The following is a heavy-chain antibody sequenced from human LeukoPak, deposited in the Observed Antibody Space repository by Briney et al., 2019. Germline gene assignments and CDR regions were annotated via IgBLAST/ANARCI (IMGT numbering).Heavy chain of an antibody. Sequence: GASVKVSCKASGCTFTSYDINWVRQATGQGLEWMGWMNPNSSNTGYAQKFQGRVTMTRNTSISTAYMELSSLRSEDTAVYYCARARGSYGRNWFDPWGQGTLVTVSS. V-gene: IGHV1-8*01. CDR1: GCTFTSYD. CDR2: MNPNSSNT. D-gene: IGHD1-26*01. J-gene: IGHJ5*02. CDR3: ARARGSYGRNWFDP.